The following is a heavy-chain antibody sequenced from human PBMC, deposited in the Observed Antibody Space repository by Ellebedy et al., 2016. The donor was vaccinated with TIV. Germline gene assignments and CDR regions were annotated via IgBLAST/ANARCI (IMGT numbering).Heavy chain of an antibody. Sequence: AASVKVSCKASGYTFTSYYMHWVRQAPGQGLEWMGIINPSGGSTNYAQKFQGRVTITADKSTSTAYMELSSLRSEDTAVYYCARYPPRCSSTSCHFDYWGQGTLVTVSS. J-gene: IGHJ4*02. D-gene: IGHD2-2*01. V-gene: IGHV1-46*01. CDR1: GYTFTSYY. CDR3: ARYPPRCSSTSCHFDY. CDR2: INPSGGST.